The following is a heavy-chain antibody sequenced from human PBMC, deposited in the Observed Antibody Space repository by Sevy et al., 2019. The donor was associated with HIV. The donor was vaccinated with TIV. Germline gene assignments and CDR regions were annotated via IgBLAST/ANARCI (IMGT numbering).Heavy chain of an antibody. CDR2: ISISGSTI. J-gene: IGHJ2*01. CDR3: ARSLVGSSPPYWYFVL. CDR1: GFTFSDHY. Sequence: GGSLRLSCAASGFTFSDHYMSWIRQAPGKGLEWVSYISISGSTIYYADSVEGRFTISRDNAKNSLFLQMNSLRAEDTAVYYCARSLVGSSPPYWYFVLWGRGTLVTASS. D-gene: IGHD1-26*01. V-gene: IGHV3-11*01.